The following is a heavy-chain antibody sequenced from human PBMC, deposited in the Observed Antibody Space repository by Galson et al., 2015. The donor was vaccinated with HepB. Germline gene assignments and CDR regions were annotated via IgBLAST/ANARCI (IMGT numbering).Heavy chain of an antibody. Sequence: SLRLSCAASGFTFSSYGMHWVRQAPGKGLEWVAVISYDGSNKYYADSVKGRFTISRDNSKNTLYLQMNSLRAEDTAVYYCAKEYYYDSSGYYYHGAFDIWGQGTMVTVSS. CDR2: ISYDGSNK. D-gene: IGHD3-22*01. CDR1: GFTFSSYG. CDR3: AKEYYYDSSGYYYHGAFDI. J-gene: IGHJ3*02. V-gene: IGHV3-30*18.